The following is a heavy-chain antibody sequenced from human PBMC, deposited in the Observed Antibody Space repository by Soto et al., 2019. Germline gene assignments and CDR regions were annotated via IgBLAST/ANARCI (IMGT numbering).Heavy chain of an antibody. CDR2: IIPIFGTT. J-gene: IGHJ6*02. D-gene: IGHD3-3*01. CDR1: GGTFNSYA. CDR3: ARGTESVGVVTLYYGMDG. V-gene: IGHV1-69*13. Sequence: SVKVSCKASGGTFNSYAISWVRQAPGQGLEWMGGIIPIFGTTNCAQKFQGRVTVTADESTSTAYMELSSLRSEDTAVYYCARGTESVGVVTLYYGMDGWGQGTTVTVYS.